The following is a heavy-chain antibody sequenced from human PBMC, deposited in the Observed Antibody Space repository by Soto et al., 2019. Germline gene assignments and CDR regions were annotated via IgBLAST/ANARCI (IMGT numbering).Heavy chain of an antibody. D-gene: IGHD3-3*01. CDR1: GGSISSSSYY. Sequence: SETLSLTCTFSGGSISSSSYYLGWIRQPPGKGLEWIGSIYYSGSTYYNPSLKSRVTISVDTSKNQFSLKLSSVTAADTAVYYCASIEMATIFGAFDIWGQGTMVTVSS. CDR3: ASIEMATIFGAFDI. J-gene: IGHJ3*02. CDR2: IYYSGST. V-gene: IGHV4-39*01.